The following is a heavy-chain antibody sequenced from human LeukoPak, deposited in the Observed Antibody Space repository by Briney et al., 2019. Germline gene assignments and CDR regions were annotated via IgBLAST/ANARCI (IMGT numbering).Heavy chain of an antibody. Sequence: GRSLRLSCAASGFTFDDYAMHWVRQAPGKGLEWVSGISWNSGSIDYADSVNGRFTISRDNAKNSLYLQMNSLRAEDTALYYCARDRGDCSGGSCYTYYFDYWGQGTLVTVSS. V-gene: IGHV3-9*01. CDR3: ARDRGDCSGGSCYTYYFDY. CDR1: GFTFDDYA. J-gene: IGHJ4*02. D-gene: IGHD2-15*01. CDR2: ISWNSGSI.